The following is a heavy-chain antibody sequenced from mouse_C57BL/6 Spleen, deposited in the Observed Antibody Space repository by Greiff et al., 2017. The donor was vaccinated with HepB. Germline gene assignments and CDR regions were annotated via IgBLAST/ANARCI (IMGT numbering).Heavy chain of an antibody. CDR1: GYTFTSYW. Sequence: VQLQQPGAELVRPGTSVKLSCKASGYTFTSYWMHWVKQRPGQGLEWIGVIDPSDSYTNYNQKFKGKATLTVDTSSSTAYMQLSSLTSEDSAVYYCARGHYDYPFAYWGQGTLVTVSA. CDR2: IDPSDSYT. CDR3: ARGHYDYPFAY. J-gene: IGHJ3*01. V-gene: IGHV1-59*01. D-gene: IGHD2-4*01.